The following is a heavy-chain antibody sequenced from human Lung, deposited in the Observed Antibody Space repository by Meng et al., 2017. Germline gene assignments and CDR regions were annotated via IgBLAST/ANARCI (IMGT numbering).Heavy chain of an antibody. CDR2: INHSGST. D-gene: IGHD4-11*01. CDR1: GGSFSDYY. V-gene: IGHV4-34*01. Sequence: VRLQQWGAGLLKPSETLSLTCVVSGGSFSDYYWSWIRQPPGKGLEWIGEINHSGSTNYNPSLESRATISVDTSQNNLSLKLSSVTAADPAVYYCARGPTTMAHDFDYWGQGTLVTVSS. J-gene: IGHJ4*02. CDR3: ARGPTTMAHDFDY.